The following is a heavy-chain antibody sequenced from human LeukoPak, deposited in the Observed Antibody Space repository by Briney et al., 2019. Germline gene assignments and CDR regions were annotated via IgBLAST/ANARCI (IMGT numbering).Heavy chain of an antibody. CDR2: ISNSGTYI. Sequence: GGSLRLSCAASGFSSTTYSMNWVRQAPGKGLEWVSGISNSGTYIFYAASVKGRFTISRDNDKKSLYLQMNSLRAEDTAVYYCARVRATFSPHFDNWGQGTLVTVSS. CDR1: GFSSTTYS. CDR3: ARVRATFSPHFDN. D-gene: IGHD5-12*01. J-gene: IGHJ4*02. V-gene: IGHV3-21*01.